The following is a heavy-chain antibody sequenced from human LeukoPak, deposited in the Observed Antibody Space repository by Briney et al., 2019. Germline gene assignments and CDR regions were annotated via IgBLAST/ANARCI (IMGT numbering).Heavy chain of an antibody. V-gene: IGHV3-11*01. Sequence: GGSLRLSCAASGFIFSDYYMTWIRQAPGRGLEWIAHISGSGSSKDYATSLRGRCSVSRENAENKLYLHITNVTVEDTAIYYCARRYLMAATPLDSWGKGTLVTVTS. D-gene: IGHD2-15*01. CDR1: GFIFSDYY. J-gene: IGHJ5*01. CDR3: ARRYLMAATPLDS. CDR2: ISGSGSSK.